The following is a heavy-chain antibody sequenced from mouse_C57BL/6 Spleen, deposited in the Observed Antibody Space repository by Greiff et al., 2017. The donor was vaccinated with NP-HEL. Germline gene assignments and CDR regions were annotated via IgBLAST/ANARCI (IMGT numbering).Heavy chain of an antibody. J-gene: IGHJ2*01. D-gene: IGHD1-1*01. V-gene: IGHV7-3*01. CDR2: IRNKANGYTT. Sequence: EVKLVESGGGLVQPGGSLSLSCAASGFTFTDYYMSWVRQPPGKALEWLGFIRNKANGYTTEYSASVKGRFTISRDNSQSILYLQMNALRAEDSASYYCARSGTTVVANFDYWGQGTTLTVSS. CDR3: ARSGTTVVANFDY. CDR1: GFTFTDYY.